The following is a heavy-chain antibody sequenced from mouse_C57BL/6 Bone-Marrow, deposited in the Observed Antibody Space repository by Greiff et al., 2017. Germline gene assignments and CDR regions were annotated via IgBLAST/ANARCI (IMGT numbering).Heavy chain of an antibody. V-gene: IGHV1-64*01. CDR3: ARWRTAQATGFDY. CDR1: GYTFTSYW. J-gene: IGHJ2*01. Sequence: QVQLQQPGAELVKPGASVKLSCKASGYTFTSYWMHWVKQRPGQGLEWIGMIHPNSGSTNYNEKFKSKATLTVDKSSSTAYMQLSSLTSEDSAVYYCARWRTAQATGFDYWGQGTTLTVSS. CDR2: IHPNSGST. D-gene: IGHD3-2*02.